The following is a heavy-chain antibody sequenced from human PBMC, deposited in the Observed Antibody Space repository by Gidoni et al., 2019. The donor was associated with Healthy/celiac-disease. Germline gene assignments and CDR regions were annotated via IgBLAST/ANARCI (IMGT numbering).Heavy chain of an antibody. Sequence: QVQLQQWGAGLLKPSETLSLTCAVYGGSFSGYYWSWIRQPPGKGLEWIGEINHSGSTNYNPSLKSRVTISVDTSKNQFSLKLSSVTAADTAVYYCARTAVAGIPDYWGQGTLVTVSS. D-gene: IGHD6-19*01. CDR2: INHSGST. CDR1: GGSFSGYY. V-gene: IGHV4-34*01. CDR3: ARTAVAGIPDY. J-gene: IGHJ4*02.